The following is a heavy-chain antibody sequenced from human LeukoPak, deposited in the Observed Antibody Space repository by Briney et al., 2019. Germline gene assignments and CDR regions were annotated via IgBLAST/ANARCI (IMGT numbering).Heavy chain of an antibody. V-gene: IGHV1-2*02. Sequence: GGSVRVSCTASGYTFTGYDMRWVRQAPGQGLEWMGWINPNSGGTNYAQKFQGRVTMTRDTSISTAYMELSRLRSDDTAVYYCTRDAGWMIAVAVAYFDCWGQGTLVTVSS. J-gene: IGHJ4*02. CDR3: TRDAGWMIAVAVAYFDC. CDR1: GYTFTGYD. CDR2: INPNSGGT. D-gene: IGHD6-19*01.